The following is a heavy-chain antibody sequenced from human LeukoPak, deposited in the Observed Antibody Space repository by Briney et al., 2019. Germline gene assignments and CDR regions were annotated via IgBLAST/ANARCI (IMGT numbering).Heavy chain of an antibody. CDR3: AVIAVAGRGYFDY. V-gene: IGHV4-61*02. CDR2: IYTSGST. Sequence: SETLSLTCTVSGGSISSGSYYWSWIRQPAGKGLEWIGRIYTSGSTNYNPSLKSRVTISVDTSKNQFSLKLSSVTAADTAVYYFAVIAVAGRGYFDYWCQGIVVTVSS. CDR1: GGSISSGSYY. D-gene: IGHD6-19*01. J-gene: IGHJ4*02.